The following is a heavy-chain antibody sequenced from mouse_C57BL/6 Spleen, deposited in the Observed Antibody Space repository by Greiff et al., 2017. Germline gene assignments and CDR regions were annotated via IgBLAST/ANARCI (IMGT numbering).Heavy chain of an antibody. D-gene: IGHD1-1*02. Sequence: EVQLQQSGPELVKPGASVKIPCKASGYTFTDYNMDWVKQSHGKRLEWIGDINPNNGGTIYNQKFKGKATLTVDKSSSTGYMERRSLTYEGTAVYYCARGAVGYFDVWGTGTTVTVAS. CDR1: GYTFTDYN. J-gene: IGHJ1*03. CDR2: INPNNGGT. CDR3: ARGAVGYFDV. V-gene: IGHV1-18*01.